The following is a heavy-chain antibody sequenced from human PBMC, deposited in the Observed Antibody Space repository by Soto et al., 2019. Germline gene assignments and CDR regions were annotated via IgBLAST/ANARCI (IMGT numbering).Heavy chain of an antibody. D-gene: IGHD2-2*01. CDR1: GYTFTGYY. CDR3: ARWANTADIVVVTDAKGYYYYGMDV. V-gene: IGHV1-2*04. Sequence: ASVKVSCKASGYTFTGYYMHWVRQAPGQGLEWMGWINPNSGGTNHAQKFQGWVTMTRDTSISTAYMELSRLRSDDTAVYYCARWANTADIVVVTDAKGYYYYGMDVWGQGTTVTVSS. CDR2: INPNSGGT. J-gene: IGHJ6*02.